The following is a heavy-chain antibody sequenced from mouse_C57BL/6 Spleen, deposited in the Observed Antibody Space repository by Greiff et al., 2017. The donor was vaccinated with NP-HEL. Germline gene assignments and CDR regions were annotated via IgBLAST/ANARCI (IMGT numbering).Heavy chain of an antibody. J-gene: IGHJ2*01. V-gene: IGHV1-85*01. CDR2: IYPRDGST. CDR1: GYTFTSYD. Sequence: VQLQQSGPELVKPGASVKLSCKASGYTFTSYDINWVKQRPGQGLEWIGWIYPRDGSTKYNEKFKGKATLTVDTSSSTAYMELHSLTSEDAAVYFYASRGYGSTPSYYFDYWGQGTTLTVSS. CDR3: ASRGYGSTPSYYFDY. D-gene: IGHD1-1*01.